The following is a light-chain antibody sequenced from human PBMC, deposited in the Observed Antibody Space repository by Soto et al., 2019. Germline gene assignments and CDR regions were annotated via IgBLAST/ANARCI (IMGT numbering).Light chain of an antibody. CDR2: RTS. CDR3: QQYGISPRT. CDR1: QSVDTSY. V-gene: IGKV3-20*01. J-gene: IGKJ1*01. Sequence: EIVLTQSPGTLSLSPGERATLSCRASQSVDTSYLAWYQQKPGQAPRLLIYRTSTRATGIPDRFSGSGSGTDFTLTISRLEPEDFAVYYCQQYGISPRTFGQGTKVEVK.